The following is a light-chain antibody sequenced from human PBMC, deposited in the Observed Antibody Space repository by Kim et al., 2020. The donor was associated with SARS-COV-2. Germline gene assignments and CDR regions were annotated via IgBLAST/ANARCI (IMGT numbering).Light chain of an antibody. V-gene: IGLV3-1*01. Sequence: SVSPGKTASITCSGDKLGDKYDCWYQQKTGQSPVLVIYQDSKRPSGIPERFSGSNSGNTATLTISGTQAMDEADYYCQAWDSSTVVFGGGTQLTVL. CDR3: QAWDSSTVV. CDR2: QDS. J-gene: IGLJ2*01. CDR1: KLGDKY.